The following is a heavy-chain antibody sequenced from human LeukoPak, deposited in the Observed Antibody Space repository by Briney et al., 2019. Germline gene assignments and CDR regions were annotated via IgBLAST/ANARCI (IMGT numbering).Heavy chain of an antibody. CDR2: ISSSSSYI. CDR1: GFTFSSYS. V-gene: IGHV3-21*01. Sequence: GGSLRLSCAASGFTFSSYSMNWVRQAPGKGLEWVSSISSSSSYIYYADSAQGRFTISRDNAKNSLYLQMNSLRAEDTAVYYCARASSSTTEGDYWGQGTLVTVSS. D-gene: IGHD2-2*01. J-gene: IGHJ4*02. CDR3: ARASSSTTEGDY.